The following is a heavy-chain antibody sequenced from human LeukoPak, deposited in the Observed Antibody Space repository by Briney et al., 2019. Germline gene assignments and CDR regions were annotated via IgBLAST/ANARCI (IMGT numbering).Heavy chain of an antibody. J-gene: IGHJ4*02. CDR2: IYHSGRI. CDR1: GYSISNGYY. Sequence: PSETLSLTCTVSGYSISNGYYWGWIRQPPGKGLEWIGIIYHSGRIYYNPSLKSRVTISVDTSKNQFSLKLSSVTAADTAVYYCARSVTMIVVETGEVIKYFDYWGQGTLVTVSS. D-gene: IGHD3-22*01. V-gene: IGHV4-38-2*02. CDR3: ARSVTMIVVETGEVIKYFDY.